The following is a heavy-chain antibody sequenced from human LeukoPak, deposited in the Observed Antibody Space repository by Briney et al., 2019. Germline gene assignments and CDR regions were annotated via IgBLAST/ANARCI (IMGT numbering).Heavy chain of an antibody. CDR3: ARGSPLDWNFDL. CDR1: GGTISSCD. Sequence: TPSETLSLTCTASGGTISSCDWNWIRQPPGKGLEWIGYIYYSGSTKYNPSLMSRVTISVDTSKNQFSLRLSPVTAADTVVYYCARGSPLDWNFDLWGRGTLVSVSS. CDR2: IYYSGST. V-gene: IGHV4-59*01. J-gene: IGHJ2*01.